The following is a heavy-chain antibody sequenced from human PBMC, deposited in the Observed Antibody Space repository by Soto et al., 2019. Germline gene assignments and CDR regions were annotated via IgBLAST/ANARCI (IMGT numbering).Heavy chain of an antibody. J-gene: IGHJ3*02. CDR3: AQHHGSLGDI. CDR2: IYWNDDK. Sequence: SGPTLVNPTHTLTLTCTFPGFLLSASGVGVGWIRQPPGKTLEWIAIIYWNDDKRYSPSLNSRLTITKDTSKNQVVLTMTTMDPVDTATYYFAQHHGSLGDIWGQGTMVTVSS. V-gene: IGHV2-5*01. CDR1: GFLLSASGVG. D-gene: IGHD3-16*01.